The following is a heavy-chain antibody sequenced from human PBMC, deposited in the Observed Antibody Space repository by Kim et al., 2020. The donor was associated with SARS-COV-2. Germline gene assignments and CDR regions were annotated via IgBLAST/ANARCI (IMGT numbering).Heavy chain of an antibody. CDR3: AREGICSGGSWCYYYYYGMDV. CDR2: ISAYNGNT. CDR1: GYTFTSYG. V-gene: IGHV1-18*01. J-gene: IGHJ6*02. D-gene: IGHD2-15*01. Sequence: ASVKVSCKASGYTFTSYGISWVRQAPGQGLEWMGWISAYNGNTNYAQKLQGRVTMTTDTSTSTAYMELRSLRSDDTAVYYCAREGICSGGSWCYYYYYGMDVWGQGTTVTVSS.